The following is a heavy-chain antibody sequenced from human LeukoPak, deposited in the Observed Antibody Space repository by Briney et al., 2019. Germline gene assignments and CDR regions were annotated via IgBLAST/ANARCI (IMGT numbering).Heavy chain of an antibody. CDR2: IRSKANSYAT. J-gene: IGHJ4*02. V-gene: IGHV3-73*01. Sequence: GGSLRPSCAASGFTFSGSAMHWVRQASGKGLEWVGRIRSKANSYATAYAASVKGRFTISRDDSKNTAYLQMNSLKTEDTAVYYCKYYDSSGYYPSDYWGQGTLVTVSS. D-gene: IGHD3-22*01. CDR1: GFTFSGSA. CDR3: KYYDSSGYYPSDY.